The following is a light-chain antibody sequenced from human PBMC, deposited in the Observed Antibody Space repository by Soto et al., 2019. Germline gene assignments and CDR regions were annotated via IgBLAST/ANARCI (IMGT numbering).Light chain of an antibody. CDR3: QQSYSVPVT. CDR2: AAS. Sequence: DIQMTQSQSSLSASVGARVTVTCRASQSITNYLNWYQQKPGKAPQLLIFAASSLQSGVPSRFSGDGSGTTFTLTISSLQPEDFAVYYCQQSYSVPVTFGGGTKVEIK. CDR1: QSITNY. V-gene: IGKV1-39*01. J-gene: IGKJ4*01.